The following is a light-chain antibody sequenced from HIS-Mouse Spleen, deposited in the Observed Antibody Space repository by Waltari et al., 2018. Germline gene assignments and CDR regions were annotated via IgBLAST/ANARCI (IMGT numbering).Light chain of an antibody. J-gene: IGLJ1*01. V-gene: IGLV2-14*03. Sequence: QSALTQPASVSGSPGQSITISCTATSSDVGGYHYVSWYQQHPGKAPKPMIYDVSNRPSGVSNRFSGSKSGNTASLTISGLQAEDEADYYCSSYTSSSTYVFGTGTKVTVL. CDR3: SSYTSSSTYV. CDR1: SSDVGGYHY. CDR2: DVS.